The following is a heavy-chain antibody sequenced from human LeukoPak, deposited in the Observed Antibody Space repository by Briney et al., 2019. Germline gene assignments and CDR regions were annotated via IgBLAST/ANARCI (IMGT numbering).Heavy chain of an antibody. V-gene: IGHV3-23*01. CDR1: GFTFSSYA. J-gene: IGHJ4*02. CDR2: ISGSGGST. D-gene: IGHD2-2*01. CDR3: AKIGRKRYCSSTSCLNYFDY. Sequence: GGSLRLSCAASGFTFSSYAMSWVRQAPGKGLEWVSAISGSGGSTYYADSVKGRLTISRDNSKNTLYLQMNSLRAEDTAVYYCAKIGRKRYCSSTSCLNYFDYWGQGTLVTVSS.